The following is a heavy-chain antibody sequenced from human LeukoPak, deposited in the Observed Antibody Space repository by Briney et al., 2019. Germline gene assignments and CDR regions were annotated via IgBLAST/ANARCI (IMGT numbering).Heavy chain of an antibody. CDR1: GGSISSYY. V-gene: IGHV4-59*08. D-gene: IGHD2-21*01. J-gene: IGHJ4*02. Sequence: SETLSLTCTVSGGSISSYYWSWIRQPPGKGLEWIGYIYYSGSTNYNPSLKSRVTISVDTSKNQFSLKLSSVTAEDTAVYYCARGSLVVSNFDYWGQGTLVTVSS. CDR3: ARGSLVVSNFDY. CDR2: IYYSGST.